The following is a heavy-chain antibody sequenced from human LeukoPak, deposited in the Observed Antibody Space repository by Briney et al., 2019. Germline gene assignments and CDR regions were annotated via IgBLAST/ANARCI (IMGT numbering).Heavy chain of an antibody. CDR3: AKLGKGISLYRDPDLVY. CDR2: ISYDGGNK. D-gene: IGHD4-17*01. V-gene: IGHV3-30*18. CDR1: GFTFSRYG. Sequence: GGSLRLSCAASGFTFSRYGMHWVRQAPGKGLEWVSLISYDGGNKYYADSVKGRFTISRDNSKNTLYLQMNSLRPEDTAVYYCAKLGKGISLYRDPDLVYWGQGTLVTVSS. J-gene: IGHJ4*02.